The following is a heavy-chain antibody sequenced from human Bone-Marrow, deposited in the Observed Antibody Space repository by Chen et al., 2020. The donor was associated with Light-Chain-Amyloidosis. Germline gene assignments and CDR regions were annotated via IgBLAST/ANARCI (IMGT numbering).Heavy chain of an antibody. D-gene: IGHD3-3*02. CDR1: GNPFRSSA. J-gene: IGHJ6*02. Sequence: QVQLVRLGVEVKKPGSSVKFSCKALGNPFRSSAISWVRQAPGQGLEWVGRIIPMLETTKYAQKFLGRVEITADRSTRTSHLEMTGLTFEDTAIYYCASAPPTTFNVYAMDVWGQGTTVVVSS. CDR3: ASAPPTTFNVYAMDV. CDR2: IIPMLETT. V-gene: IGHV1-69*04.